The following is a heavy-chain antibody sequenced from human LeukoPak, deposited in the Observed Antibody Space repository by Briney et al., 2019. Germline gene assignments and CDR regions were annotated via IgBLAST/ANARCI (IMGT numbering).Heavy chain of an antibody. Sequence: GGSLRLSCVVSGITFSNYWMHWVRQDPGRGLLWVSRINTQGTYTNYADSVKGRFTISRDNSKNALYLQMNSLRAEDTAVYYCARDTIVRGVIINFDYWGQGTLVTVSS. D-gene: IGHD3-10*01. CDR2: INTQGTYT. CDR1: GITFSNYW. CDR3: ARDTIVRGVIINFDY. J-gene: IGHJ4*02. V-gene: IGHV3-74*01.